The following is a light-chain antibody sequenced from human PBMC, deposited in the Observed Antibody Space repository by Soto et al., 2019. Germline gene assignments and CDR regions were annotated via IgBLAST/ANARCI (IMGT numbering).Light chain of an antibody. CDR2: GAS. Sequence: IVLTQSPGTLSLSPGDRATLSCRASQSVSSNLAWHQQKPGEAPRLLIYGASSRATGIPDRFSGSGYGTDFTLTISRVEPEDFAVYYCQQYGSSRTFGQGTKVDI. CDR1: QSVSSN. CDR3: QQYGSSRT. V-gene: IGKV3-20*01. J-gene: IGKJ1*01.